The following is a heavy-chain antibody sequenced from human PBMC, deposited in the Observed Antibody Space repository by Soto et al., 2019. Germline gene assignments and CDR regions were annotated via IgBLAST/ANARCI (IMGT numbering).Heavy chain of an antibody. Sequence: ASVKVSCKASGYTFTSYGISWVRQAPGQGLEWMGWISAYNGNTNYAQKLQGRVTMTTDTSTSTAYMELRSLRSDDTAVYYCARRTIITMIVVEHDVFDIWGQGTMVTVSS. V-gene: IGHV1-18*01. CDR2: ISAYNGNT. CDR3: ARRTIITMIVVEHDVFDI. D-gene: IGHD3-22*01. J-gene: IGHJ3*02. CDR1: GYTFTSYG.